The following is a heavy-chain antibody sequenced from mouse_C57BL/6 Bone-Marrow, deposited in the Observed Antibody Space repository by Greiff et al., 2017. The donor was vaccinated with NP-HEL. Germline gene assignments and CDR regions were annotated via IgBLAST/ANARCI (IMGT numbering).Heavy chain of an antibody. CDR3: ARDQEGYYYWYFDV. V-gene: IGHV5-4*01. J-gene: IGHJ1*03. CDR1: GFTFSSYA. D-gene: IGHD1-1*01. CDR2: ISDGGSYT. Sequence: EVMLVESGGGLVKPGGSLKLSCAASGFTFSSYAMSWVRQTPEKRLEWVATISDGGSYTYYPDNVKGRFTISRDNAKNHLYLQMSHLKSEDTAMYYCARDQEGYYYWYFDVWGTGTTVTVSS.